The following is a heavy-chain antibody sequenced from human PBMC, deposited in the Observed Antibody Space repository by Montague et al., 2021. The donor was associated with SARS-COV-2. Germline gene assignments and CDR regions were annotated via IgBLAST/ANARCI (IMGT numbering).Heavy chain of an antibody. CDR2: GDYSGST. CDR3: ARHVGGDPGVMDWFDP. J-gene: IGHJ5*02. Sequence: SETLSLTCTVSGGSIITSNYYWGWLRQPPGKGLEWIGSGDYSGSTSYNPSLTSRVTISVDTSKNQFSLKLTSVTAADTAVYYCARHVGGDPGVMDWFDPGGQGTLVTVSS. V-gene: IGHV4-39*01. D-gene: IGHD2-21*01. CDR1: GGSIITSNYY.